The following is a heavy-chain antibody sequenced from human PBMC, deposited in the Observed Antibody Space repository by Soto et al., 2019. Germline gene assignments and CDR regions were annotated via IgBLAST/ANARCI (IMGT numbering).Heavy chain of an antibody. CDR3: ASLNHYYHRAGDY. D-gene: IGHD3-22*01. CDR1: GYSFTSYW. CDR2: IDPSDSYT. V-gene: IGHV5-10-1*01. J-gene: IGHJ4*03. Sequence: EVQLVQSGAEVKKPGESLRISCKGSGYSFTSYWISWVRQMPGKGLEWMGRIDPSDSYTNYSPSFRGHVTISADKSIDSAGMNRGTLRASDTAMYLCASLNHYYHRAGDYGGHGTLVTVAS.